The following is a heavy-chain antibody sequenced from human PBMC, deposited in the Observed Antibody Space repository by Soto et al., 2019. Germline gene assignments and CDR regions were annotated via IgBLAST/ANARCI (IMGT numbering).Heavy chain of an antibody. J-gene: IGHJ6*02. D-gene: IGHD2-2*01. V-gene: IGHV3-74*01. CDR2: INGDGSAT. CDR1: GFTISSHW. CDR3: AREVAPAALPPSSLMDV. Sequence: PGGSLRLSCAASGFTISSHWMHWVRRAPGKGLVWVSRINGDGSATNYADSVKGRFTISRDNAKNTLYLQMKSLRGEDTAVYYCAREVAPAALPPSSLMDVWGQGTTVTVSS.